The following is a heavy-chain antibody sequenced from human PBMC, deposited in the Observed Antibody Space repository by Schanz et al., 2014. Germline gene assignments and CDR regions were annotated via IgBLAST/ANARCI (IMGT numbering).Heavy chain of an antibody. CDR1: GFTFSSYA. V-gene: IGHV3-23*01. D-gene: IGHD2-8*02. J-gene: IGHJ4*02. Sequence: EVQLLESGGGLVQPGGSLRLSCAASGFTFSSYAMSWVRQAPGKGLEWVSAISGSGGSTYYADSVKGRFTISRDNSKNTLYLQMNSLRPEDTAIYYCAKSLESCPGGRCSRGYFDSWGQGTLVTVSS. CDR2: ISGSGGST. CDR3: AKSLESCPGGRCSRGYFDS.